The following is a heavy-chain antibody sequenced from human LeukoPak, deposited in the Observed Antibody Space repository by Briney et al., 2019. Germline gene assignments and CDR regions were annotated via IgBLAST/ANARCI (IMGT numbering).Heavy chain of an antibody. J-gene: IGHJ4*02. CDR1: GSTFTDFA. CDR2: INIASSSI. Sequence: PGESLRLSCAASGSTFTDFAMNWVRQAPGKGLEWVSHINIASSSIFYADSVKGRFTISRDNAKNSLYLQMNSLGVEDTAVYYCARYGSGSQYRDPFDYWGQGTLVTVSS. CDR3: ARYGSGSQYRDPFDY. D-gene: IGHD3-10*01. V-gene: IGHV3-48*01.